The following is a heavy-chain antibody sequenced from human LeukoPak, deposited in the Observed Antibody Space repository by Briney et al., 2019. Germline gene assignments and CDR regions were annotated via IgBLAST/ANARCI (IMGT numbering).Heavy chain of an antibody. CDR3: ARAEGYCSSTSCSEYSQH. CDR1: GGSFSGYY. CDR2: INHSGST. Sequence: SETLSLTCAVYGGSFSGYYWSWIRQPPGKGLEWIGEINHSGSTNYNPSLKSRVTISVDTSKNQFSLKLSSVTAADTAVYYCARAEGYCSSTSCSEYSQHWGQGTLVTVYS. V-gene: IGHV4-34*01. J-gene: IGHJ1*01. D-gene: IGHD2-2*01.